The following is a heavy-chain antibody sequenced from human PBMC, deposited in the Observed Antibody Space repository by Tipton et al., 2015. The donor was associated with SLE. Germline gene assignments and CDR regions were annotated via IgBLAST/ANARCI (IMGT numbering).Heavy chain of an antibody. CDR2: IYYSGST. Sequence: TLSLTCTVSGDSIIIGGHYWSWIRQPPGKGLEWIGYIYYSGSTNYNPSLKSRVTISVDTSKNQSSLKLSSVTAADTALYYCARSTTRTTALDYWGQGTLVTVS. J-gene: IGHJ4*02. V-gene: IGHV4-61*08. CDR3: ARSTTRTTALDY. CDR1: GDSIIIGGHY. D-gene: IGHD1-1*01.